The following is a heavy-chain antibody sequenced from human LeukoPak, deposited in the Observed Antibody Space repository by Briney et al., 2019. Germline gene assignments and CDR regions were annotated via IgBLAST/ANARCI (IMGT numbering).Heavy chain of an antibody. CDR3: ARENWNYDY. J-gene: IGHJ4*02. D-gene: IGHD1-7*01. V-gene: IGHV3-74*01. CDR2: INSDGSST. CDR1: GFIYSHYG. Sequence: GGSLRLSCVASGFIYSHYGMNWVRQAPGKGLEWVSRINSDGSSTSYADSVKGRFTISRDNAKNTLYLQMNSLRAEDTAVYYCARENWNYDYWGQGTLVTVSS.